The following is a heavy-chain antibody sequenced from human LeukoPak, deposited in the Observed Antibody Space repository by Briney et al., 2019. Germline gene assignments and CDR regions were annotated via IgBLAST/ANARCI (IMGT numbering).Heavy chain of an antibody. Sequence: GESLKISCKGSGYLFTNYWIGWVRQMPGKGLEWMGIIYPGDSETRYGPSSQGQVTISADKSISTAYLQWSGLKASDTAMCYCARLLYGVYSHYFDYWGEGTLGTVS. V-gene: IGHV5-51*01. J-gene: IGHJ4*02. CDR2: IYPGDSET. D-gene: IGHD4-17*01. CDR3: ARLLYGVYSHYFDY. CDR1: GYLFTNYW.